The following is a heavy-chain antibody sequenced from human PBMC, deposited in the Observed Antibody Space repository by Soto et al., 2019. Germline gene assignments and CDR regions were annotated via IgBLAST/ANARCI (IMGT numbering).Heavy chain of an antibody. D-gene: IGHD3-3*02. J-gene: IGHJ4*01. CDR1: RFTFSSYA. CDR3: TNSPFLALTDSEALDY. V-gene: IGHV3-23*01. Sequence: EVQLLESGGGLVQPGGSLVLSCAASRFTFSSYAMSWVRQAPGKGLEWVSSISGGGNDADYADSVKGRYTSSRDTSQNTRYLQMSRLRADDTAVSYCTNSPFLALTDSEALDYWGHGALVTVSS. CDR2: ISGGGNDA.